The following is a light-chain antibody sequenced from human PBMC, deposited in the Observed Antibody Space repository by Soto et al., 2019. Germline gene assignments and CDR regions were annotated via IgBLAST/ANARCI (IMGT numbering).Light chain of an antibody. CDR1: QSISTW. CDR2: KAS. V-gene: IGKV1-5*03. J-gene: IGKJ2*01. Sequence: DIQMTQSPSTLSASVGDRVTITCRASQSISTWLAWYQQKPGKAPKLLIYKASSLDSGVPSRFSGSGSGTEFTLTISSLQPDDFAAYYCQQYHSYPFTFGHGTKLEIK. CDR3: QQYHSYPFT.